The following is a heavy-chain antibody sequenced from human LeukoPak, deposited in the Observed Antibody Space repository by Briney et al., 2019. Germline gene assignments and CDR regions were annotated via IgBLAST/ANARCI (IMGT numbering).Heavy chain of an antibody. J-gene: IGHJ5*02. D-gene: IGHD3-16*01. V-gene: IGHV3-21*01. CDR1: GFTFTDYS. Sequence: GGSPRLSCTTSGFTFTDYSMTWVRQAPGKGLEWVSSITSTSSHINYADSVKGRFTISRDNAKNALFLQMNSLTDEDTAVYYCARARLGYYDEYFDPWGQGTQVTVSS. CDR2: ITSTSSHI. CDR3: ARARLGYYDEYFDP.